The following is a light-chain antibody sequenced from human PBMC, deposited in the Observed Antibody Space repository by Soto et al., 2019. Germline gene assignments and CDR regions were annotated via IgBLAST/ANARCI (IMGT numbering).Light chain of an antibody. J-gene: IGLJ1*01. CDR1: SSDVGSYNL. CDR3: CSDGGSYV. CDR2: EVS. V-gene: IGLV2-23*02. Sequence: QSALTQPASVSGSPGQSITISCTGTSSDVGSYNLVSWYQQHPGKAPKVMIYEVSKRPSGVSNRFSGSKSGNTASLTISGLQAEDEADYYCCSDGGSYVFGPGTKVTVL.